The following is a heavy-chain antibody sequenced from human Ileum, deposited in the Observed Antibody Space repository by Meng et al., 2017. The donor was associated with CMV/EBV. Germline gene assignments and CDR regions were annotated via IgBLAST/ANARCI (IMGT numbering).Heavy chain of an antibody. Sequence: GESLKISCTASGFTFSSYAMSWVRQAPGKGLEWVSAISGSGGSTYYADSVKGRFTISRDNPKNTLCLQMNSLRAEDTAVYYCAKDVYSSSSGLSFDYWGQGTLVTVSS. CDR3: AKDVYSSSSGLSFDY. CDR2: ISGSGGST. V-gene: IGHV3-23*01. CDR1: GFTFSSYA. D-gene: IGHD6-6*01. J-gene: IGHJ4*02.